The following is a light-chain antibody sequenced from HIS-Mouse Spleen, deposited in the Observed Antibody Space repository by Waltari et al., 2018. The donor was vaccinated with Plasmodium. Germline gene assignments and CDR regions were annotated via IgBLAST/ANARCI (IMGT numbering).Light chain of an antibody. J-gene: IGLJ3*02. CDR1: SDINVGSYN. CDR3: MIWPSNASGV. V-gene: IGLV5-37*01. Sequence: QPVLTQPPSSSASPGDSARLTCTFPSDINVGSYNIYWYQQTPGSPPRYPLYYYSNSDKGQGSGVPSRFSGSKDASANTGILLISGLQSEDEADYYCMIWPSNASGVFGGGTKLTVL. CDR2: YYSNSDK.